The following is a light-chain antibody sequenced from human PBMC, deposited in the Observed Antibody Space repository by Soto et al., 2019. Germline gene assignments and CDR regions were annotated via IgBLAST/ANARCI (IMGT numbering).Light chain of an antibody. Sequence: QSALTQPASVSGSPGQSITISCTGTSSDVGGYNYVSWYQQHPGKAPKLMIYEVSNRPSGVSNRFSGSKSGNTASQTISGLQAEDEADYYCSSYTSSSTRVFGGGTKFTVL. V-gene: IGLV2-14*01. CDR3: SSYTSSSTRV. CDR2: EVS. J-gene: IGLJ3*02. CDR1: SSDVGGYNY.